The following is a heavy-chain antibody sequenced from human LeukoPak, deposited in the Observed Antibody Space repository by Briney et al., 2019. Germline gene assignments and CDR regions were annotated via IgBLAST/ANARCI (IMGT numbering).Heavy chain of an antibody. Sequence: SGPTLVKPTQTLTLTCTFSGFSLSTSGVGVGWIRQPPGKALEWLALIYWDDDKRYSPSLKSRLTITKGTSKNQVVLTMTNMDPVDTATYYCAHRRYGDYEDYFDYWGQGTLVTVSS. J-gene: IGHJ4*02. V-gene: IGHV2-5*02. CDR3: AHRRYGDYEDYFDY. CDR1: GFSLSTSGVG. D-gene: IGHD4-17*01. CDR2: IYWDDDK.